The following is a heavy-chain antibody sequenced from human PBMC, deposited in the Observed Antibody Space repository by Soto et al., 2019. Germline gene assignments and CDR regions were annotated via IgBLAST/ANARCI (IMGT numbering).Heavy chain of an antibody. CDR1: GGSITSDSYY. CDR3: ASRYGRSGYYYFDY. D-gene: IGHD3-22*01. J-gene: IGHJ4*01. V-gene: IGHV4-31*03. CDR2: IYYTGST. Sequence: SETLSLTCTVSGGSITSDSYYWSWIRQYPGKGLEWIGYIYYTGSTYYNPSLKSRVGISVDTSENQFFLSLSSVTAADTAVYYCASRYGRSGYYYFDYWGQGTLVTVSS.